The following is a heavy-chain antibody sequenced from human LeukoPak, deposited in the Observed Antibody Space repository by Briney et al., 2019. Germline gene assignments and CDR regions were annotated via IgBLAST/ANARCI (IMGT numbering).Heavy chain of an antibody. CDR1: GYNFNTYG. CDR2: ISSSTGNT. Sequence: ASVKVSCKASGYNFNTYGISWVRQAPGQGLEWMGWISSSTGNTKYAQELQDRVTMTTDTSTSTAYLYLRNLRSDDTAVYYCVRLPLGYCSSTSCLDWGQGTLVTVSS. J-gene: IGHJ4*02. V-gene: IGHV1-18*01. CDR3: VRLPLGYCSSTSCLD. D-gene: IGHD2-2*01.